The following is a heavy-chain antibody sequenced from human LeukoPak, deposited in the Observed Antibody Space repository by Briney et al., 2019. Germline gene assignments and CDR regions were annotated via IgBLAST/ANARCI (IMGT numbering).Heavy chain of an antibody. Sequence: SETLSLTCTVSGGSISSYYWSWIRQPPGKGLEWIGYIYYSGSTNYNPSLKSRVTISVDTSKNQFSLKLSSVTAADTAAYYCARMVRGYTDWFDPWGQGTLVTVSS. CDR3: ARMVRGYTDWFDP. J-gene: IGHJ5*02. CDR1: GGSISSYY. D-gene: IGHD3-10*01. CDR2: IYYSGST. V-gene: IGHV4-59*01.